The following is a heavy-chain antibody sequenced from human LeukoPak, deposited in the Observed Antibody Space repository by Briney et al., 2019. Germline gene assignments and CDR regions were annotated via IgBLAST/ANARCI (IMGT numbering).Heavy chain of an antibody. CDR1: GYTFTTYG. D-gene: IGHD2-2*01. Sequence: ASVKVSCKTSGYTFTTYGISWVRQAPGQGLEWMGWISPYNANTNYAQKLQGRVTMTTDTSTCTAYMELRSLRSDDTAVYYCARDLGYHLLTNYYYYGMDVWGQGTTVTVSS. CDR2: ISPYNANT. J-gene: IGHJ6*02. V-gene: IGHV1-18*01. CDR3: ARDLGYHLLTNYYYYGMDV.